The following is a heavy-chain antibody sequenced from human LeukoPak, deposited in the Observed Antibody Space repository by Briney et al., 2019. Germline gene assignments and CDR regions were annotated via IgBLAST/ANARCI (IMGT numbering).Heavy chain of an antibody. CDR1: GGSISTYY. D-gene: IGHD5-18*01. J-gene: IGHJ5*02. CDR2: ISYGNT. CDR3: ARDKAHSYGRYFDP. V-gene: IGHV4-59*01. Sequence: SETLSLTCSVAGGSISTYYWNWIRQTPGEGLEWIGHISYGNTDYNPSLKSRVTISVDTSKNQTSVTAADTAVYYCARDKAHSYGRYFDPWGQGALVIVSS.